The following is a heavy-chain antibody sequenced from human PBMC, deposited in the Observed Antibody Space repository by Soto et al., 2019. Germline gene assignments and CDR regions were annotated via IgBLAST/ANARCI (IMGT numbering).Heavy chain of an antibody. D-gene: IGHD6-25*01. CDR3: ARGGENSRGGWFDP. CDR2: IIPIFGTA. V-gene: IGHV1-69*13. Sequence: GASVKVSCKASGGTFSSYAISWVRQAPGQGLEWMGGIIPIFGTANYAQKFQGRVTITADESTSTAYMELSSLRSEDTAVYYCARGGENSRGGWFDPWGQGTLVTVSS. CDR1: GGTFSSYA. J-gene: IGHJ5*02.